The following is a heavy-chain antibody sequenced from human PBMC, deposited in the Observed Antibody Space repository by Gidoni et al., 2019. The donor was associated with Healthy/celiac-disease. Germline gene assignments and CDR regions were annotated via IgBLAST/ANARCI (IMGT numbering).Heavy chain of an antibody. CDR3: ATTSIAARRGYY. CDR2: INHSGST. V-gene: IGHV4-34*01. CDR1: GGSFSGYY. J-gene: IGHJ4*02. Sequence: QVQLQQWGAGLLKPSETLSLTCAVYGGSFSGYYWSWIRQPPGKGLEWIGEINHSGSTNYNPSLKSRVTISVDTSKNQFSLKLSSVTAADTAVYSCATTSIAARRGYYWGQGTLVTVSS. D-gene: IGHD6-6*01.